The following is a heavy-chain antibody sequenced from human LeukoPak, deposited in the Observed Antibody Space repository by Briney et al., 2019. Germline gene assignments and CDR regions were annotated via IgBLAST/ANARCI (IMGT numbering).Heavy chain of an antibody. CDR1: GFTFGSYA. J-gene: IGHJ4*02. Sequence: GGSLRLSCAASGFTFGSYAMHWVRQAPGKGLEWVAVISYDGSNKYYADSAKGRFTISRDNSKNTLYLQMNSLRAEDTAVYYCARGRNYYDSSGYSYYFDYWGQGTLVTVSS. CDR3: ARGRNYYDSSGYSYYFDY. D-gene: IGHD3-22*01. CDR2: ISYDGSNK. V-gene: IGHV3-30-3*01.